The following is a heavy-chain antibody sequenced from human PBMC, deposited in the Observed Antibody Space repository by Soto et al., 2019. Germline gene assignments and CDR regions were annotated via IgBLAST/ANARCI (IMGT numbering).Heavy chain of an antibody. J-gene: IGHJ6*02. Sequence: SETLSLTCAVSGGSISSGGYYWSWIRQHPGKGLEWIGYIYYSGSTYYNPSLKSRVTISVDTSKNQFSLKLSSVTAADTAVYYCARVGLLWFGELLSPGYYYYGMDVWGQGTTVTVSS. CDR2: IYYSGST. D-gene: IGHD3-10*01. CDR1: GGSISSGGYY. V-gene: IGHV4-31*11. CDR3: ARVGLLWFGELLSPGYYYYGMDV.